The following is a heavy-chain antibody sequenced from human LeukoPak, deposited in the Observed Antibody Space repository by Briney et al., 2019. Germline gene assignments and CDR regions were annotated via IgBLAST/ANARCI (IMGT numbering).Heavy chain of an antibody. CDR1: GFTFSSYA. J-gene: IGHJ3*02. D-gene: IGHD3-3*01. CDR2: ISYDGSNK. CDR3: ARDLGPSGYDAFDI. V-gene: IGHV3-30*04. Sequence: GSLRLSCAASGFTFSSYAMHWVRQAPGKGLEWVAVISYDGSNKYYADSVKGRFTISRDNSKNTLYLQMNSLRAEDTAVYYCARDLGPSGYDAFDIWGQGTMVTVSS.